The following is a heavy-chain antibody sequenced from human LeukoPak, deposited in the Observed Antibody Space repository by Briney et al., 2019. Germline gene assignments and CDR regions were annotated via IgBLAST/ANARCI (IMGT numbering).Heavy chain of an antibody. V-gene: IGHV3-23*01. D-gene: IGHD6-19*01. CDR2: ISGSGGST. CDR1: GFTFSSYA. J-gene: IGHJ4*02. CDR3: AKDLSSDWYLYYFDY. Sequence: GGSLRLSCAASGFTFSSYAMSWVRQAPGKGLEWVSAISGSGGSTYYADSVKGRFTISRDNSKNTLYLQMNSLRAEDTAVYYCAKDLSSDWYLYYFDYWGQGTLVTVSS.